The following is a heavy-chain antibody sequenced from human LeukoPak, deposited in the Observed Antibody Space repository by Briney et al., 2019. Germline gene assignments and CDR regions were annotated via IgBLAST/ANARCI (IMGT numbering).Heavy chain of an antibody. Sequence: PSETLSLTCTVSGGSISSGDYYWSWIRQPPGKGLEWIGYIYYSGSTYYNPSLKSRVTISVDMSKNQFSLKLSSVTAADTAVYYCARGNQPDYYYYYGMDVWGQGTTVTVSS. CDR3: ARGNQPDYYYYYGMDV. J-gene: IGHJ6*02. CDR1: GGSISSGDYY. V-gene: IGHV4-30-4*01. CDR2: IYYSGST. D-gene: IGHD1-1*01.